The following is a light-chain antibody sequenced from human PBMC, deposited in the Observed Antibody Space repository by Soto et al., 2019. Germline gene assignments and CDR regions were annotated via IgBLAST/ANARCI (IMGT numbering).Light chain of an antibody. CDR1: SSNIGAGYD. J-gene: IGLJ1*01. Sequence: QSVLTQPPSVSGAPGQSVTISCTGSSSNIGAGYDVHWYQQFPGAAPKLLIYGNSNRPSGVPDRFSGSKSGTSASLAISGLLAEDEADYYCQSYDGSLYVFGSVTKLTVL. CDR3: QSYDGSLYV. CDR2: GNS. V-gene: IGLV1-40*01.